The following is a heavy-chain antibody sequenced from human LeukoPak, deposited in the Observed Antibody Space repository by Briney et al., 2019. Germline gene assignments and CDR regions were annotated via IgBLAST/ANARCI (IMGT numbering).Heavy chain of an antibody. J-gene: IGHJ4*02. CDR3: TTDRRFSGSSLIFDY. Sequence: GGSLRLSCAASGFTFSNYGMHWVRQAPGRGLEWVGRIKSKTNGGTTDYAAPVKGRFTISRDDSKNTLYLQMNSLKTEDTAVYYCTTDRRFSGSSLIFDYWGQGTLVTVSS. CDR2: IKSKTNGGTT. D-gene: IGHD1-26*01. CDR1: GFTFSNYG. V-gene: IGHV3-15*01.